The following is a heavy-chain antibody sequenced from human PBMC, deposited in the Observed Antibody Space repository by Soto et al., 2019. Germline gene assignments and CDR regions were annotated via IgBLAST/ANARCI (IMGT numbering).Heavy chain of an antibody. J-gene: IGHJ4*02. CDR3: AHSPCSGGTCYLFDH. CDR1: GFSLTTSGVG. Sequence: QITLKESGPTRVKPTQTLTLTCTVSGFSLTTSGVGVGWIRQPPGKAPEWLALIYWDGIERYSPSLRSRLTITIDTSKNQVVLTMTTMDPVDTATYYCAHSPCSGGTCYLFDHWGQGTPVIVSS. D-gene: IGHD2-15*01. V-gene: IGHV2-5*02. CDR2: IYWDGIE.